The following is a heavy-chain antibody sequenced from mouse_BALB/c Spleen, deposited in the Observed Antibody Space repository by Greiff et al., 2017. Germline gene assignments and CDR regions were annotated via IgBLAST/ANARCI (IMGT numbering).Heavy chain of an antibody. CDR3: ARHKYGNHYGNYAMDY. CDR2: ISNGGGST. J-gene: IGHJ4*01. D-gene: IGHD2-10*02. CDR1: GFTFSSYT. V-gene: IGHV5-12-2*01. Sequence: EVKLLESGGGLVQPGGSLKLSCAASGFTFSSYTMSWVRQTPEKRLEWVAYISNGGGSTYYPDTVKGRFTISRDNAKNTLYLQMSSLKSEDTAMYYCARHKYGNHYGNYAMDYWGQGTSVTVSS.